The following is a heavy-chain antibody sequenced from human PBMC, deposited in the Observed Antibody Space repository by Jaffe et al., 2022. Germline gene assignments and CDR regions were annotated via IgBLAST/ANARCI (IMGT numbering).Heavy chain of an antibody. CDR3: AREYCDTNNCYVGTLGY. D-gene: IGHD2-2*01. CDR1: GFSFSTFG. J-gene: IGHJ4*02. V-gene: IGHV3-21*01. Sequence: EVQLVESGGGLVKPGGSLRLSCAASGFSFSTFGMNWVRQAPGKGLEWVSSITSSGSNKYYADSVKGRFTISRDNAKSSLYLQMDSLRAEDTAVFYCAREYCDTNNCYVGTLGYWGQGTRVTVSS. CDR2: ITSSGSNK.